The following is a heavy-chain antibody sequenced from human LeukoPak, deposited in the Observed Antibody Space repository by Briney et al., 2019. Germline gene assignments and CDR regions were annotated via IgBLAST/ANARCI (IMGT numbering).Heavy chain of an antibody. CDR2: FDPDHGNI. CDR1: GYTLSELL. CDR3: ARGRQGGTSLNWFDP. D-gene: IGHD2-2*01. Sequence: ASVKVSCKASGYTLSELLVHWVRQAPGKGLEWMGGFDPDHGNIIYAQKFKGRVTMTEDTSTDTAYMELSSLRSEDTAVYYCARGRQGGTSLNWFDPWGQGTLVTVSS. J-gene: IGHJ5*02. V-gene: IGHV1-24*01.